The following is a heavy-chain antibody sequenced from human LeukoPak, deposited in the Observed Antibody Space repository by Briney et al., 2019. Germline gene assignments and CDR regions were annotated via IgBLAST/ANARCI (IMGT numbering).Heavy chain of an antibody. CDR1: GGTFSSYA. CDR2: IIPIFGTA. J-gene: IGHJ4*02. D-gene: IGHD6-13*01. CDR3: AKGPLRIAAAGNPLDY. V-gene: IGHV1-69*13. Sequence: ASVKVSCKASGGTFSSYAISWVRQAPGQGLEWMGGIIPIFGTANYAQKFQGRVTITADESTSTAYMELSSLRSEDTAVYYCAKGPLRIAAAGNPLDYWGQGTLVTVSS.